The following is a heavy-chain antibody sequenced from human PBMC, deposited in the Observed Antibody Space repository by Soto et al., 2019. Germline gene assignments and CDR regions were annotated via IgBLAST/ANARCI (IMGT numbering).Heavy chain of an antibody. V-gene: IGHV3-49*03. CDR2: IRSKAYGGTT. Sequence: HPGGSLRLSCTASGFTFGDYAMSWFRQAPGKGLEWVGFIRSKAYGGTTEYAASVKGRFTISRDDSKSIAYLQMNSLKTEVTAVYYCTRGWNQWRYYDSSDNNKHCDYWGQGTLVTVSS. D-gene: IGHD3-22*01. J-gene: IGHJ4*02. CDR3: TRGWNQWRYYDSSDNNKHCDY. CDR1: GFTFGDYA.